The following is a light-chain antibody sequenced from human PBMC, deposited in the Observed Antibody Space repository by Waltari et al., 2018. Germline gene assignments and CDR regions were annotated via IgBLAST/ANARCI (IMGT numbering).Light chain of an antibody. V-gene: IGLV3-27*01. CDR3: YSPADNNLGV. J-gene: IGLJ3*02. Sequence: SYELTQPSSVSVSPGQTATITCSGDALAKTYCRWVQQKPGQAPVLVIYKDNERPSGIPERFSGSTSGTTVTLTISGAQVEDEADYYCYSPADNNLGVFGGGTKLTVL. CDR2: KDN. CDR1: ALAKTY.